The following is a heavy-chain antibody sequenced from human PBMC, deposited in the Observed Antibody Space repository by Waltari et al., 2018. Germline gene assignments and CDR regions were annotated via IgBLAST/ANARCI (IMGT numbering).Heavy chain of an antibody. CDR2: ISSSSTI. D-gene: IGHD6-19*01. CDR3: ARDERMAGNPYWYFDL. Sequence: EVQLVESGGGLVQPGGSLRLSCAASGFTFSSYSMNWVRQAPGKGLEWVSYISSSSTIYYADSVKGRFTISRDNAKNSLYLQMNSLRAEDTAVYYCARDERMAGNPYWYFDLWGRGTLVTVSS. CDR1: GFTFSSYS. J-gene: IGHJ2*01. V-gene: IGHV3-48*04.